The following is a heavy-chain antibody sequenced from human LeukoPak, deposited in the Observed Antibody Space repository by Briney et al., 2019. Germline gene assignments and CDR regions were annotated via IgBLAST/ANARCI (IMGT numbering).Heavy chain of an antibody. Sequence: ASVKVSCKTSGYTFTGYYMHWVRQAPGQALEWMGWINPNSGSTNYAQKFQGRVTMTRDTSISTAFMDLSRLRSDDTAVYYCAGRGNYGDYFDCWGQGTLVTVSS. J-gene: IGHJ4*02. CDR1: GYTFTGYY. CDR2: INPNSGST. D-gene: IGHD4-17*01. V-gene: IGHV1-2*02. CDR3: AGRGNYGDYFDC.